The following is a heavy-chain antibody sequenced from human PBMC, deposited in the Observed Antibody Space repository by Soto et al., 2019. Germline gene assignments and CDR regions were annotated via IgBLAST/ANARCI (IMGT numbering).Heavy chain of an antibody. CDR2: IGGSGRTT. CDR1: AFTFNNYA. CDR3: AKSRYSDSSGDFYDY. D-gene: IGHD3-22*01. J-gene: IGHJ4*02. V-gene: IGHV3-23*01. Sequence: LRLSCAASAFTFNNYAMSWVRQAPGKGLEWVSGIGGSGRTTYYADSVKGRFTISRDNSNNTLFLQMNSLRAEDTAVYYCAKSRYSDSSGDFYDYWGQGTVGTAPQ.